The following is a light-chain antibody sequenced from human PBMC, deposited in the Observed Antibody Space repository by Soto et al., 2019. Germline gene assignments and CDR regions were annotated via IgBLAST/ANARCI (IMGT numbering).Light chain of an antibody. V-gene: IGLV4-69*01. CDR2: LHNDGSH. Sequence: QLVLTQSPSASASLGASVELTCTLSSGHSTYAIAWHQQQPEKGPRYLMKLHNDGSHTKGDGIPDRFSGSSSGTERYLTISSLQPEDEAEYYCQTWGTGIVVFGGGTKLTVL. CDR3: QTWGTGIVV. CDR1: SGHSTYA. J-gene: IGLJ2*01.